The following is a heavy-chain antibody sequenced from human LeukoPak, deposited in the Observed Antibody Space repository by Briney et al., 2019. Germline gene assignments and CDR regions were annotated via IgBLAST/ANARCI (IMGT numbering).Heavy chain of an antibody. Sequence: SETLSLTCAVYGGSFSGYYWSWIRQPPGKGLEWIGEINHSGSTNYNPSLKSRVTISVDTSKNQFSLKLGSVTAADTAVYYCARGGNRIAVAGRERRRFNYFDYWGQGTLVTVSS. CDR1: GGSFSGYY. CDR3: ARGGNRIAVAGRERRRFNYFDY. D-gene: IGHD6-19*01. CDR2: INHSGST. V-gene: IGHV4-34*01. J-gene: IGHJ4*02.